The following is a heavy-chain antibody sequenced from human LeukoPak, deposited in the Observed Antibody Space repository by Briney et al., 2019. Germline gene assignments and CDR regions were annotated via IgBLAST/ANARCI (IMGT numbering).Heavy chain of an antibody. J-gene: IGHJ3*02. CDR2: INPSGGST. V-gene: IGHV1-46*01. Sequence: ASVKVSCKASGYTFSSYGISWVRQAPGQGLEWMGIINPSGGSTSYAQKFQGRVTMTRDMSTSTVYMELSSLRSEDTAVYYCAREIAVAGTEVGDAFDIWGQGTMVTVSS. D-gene: IGHD6-19*01. CDR1: GYTFSSYG. CDR3: AREIAVAGTEVGDAFDI.